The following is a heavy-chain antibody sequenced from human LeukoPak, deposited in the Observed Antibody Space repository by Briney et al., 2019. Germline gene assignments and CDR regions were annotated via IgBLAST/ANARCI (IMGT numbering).Heavy chain of an antibody. CDR1: GYTFTDYH. CDR2: INPSDGHA. CDR3: ARPQSNWNDYDSYPMDV. Sequence: ASVKVSCKTSGYTFTDYHMHWVRQAPGQGLEWMGIINPSDGHATYAQKFQGRVSMTRDTSTNTFYMEMSSLRSEDTAVYFCARPQSNWNDYDSYPMDVWGQGTTATVSS. V-gene: IGHV1-46*01. D-gene: IGHD1-1*01. J-gene: IGHJ6*02.